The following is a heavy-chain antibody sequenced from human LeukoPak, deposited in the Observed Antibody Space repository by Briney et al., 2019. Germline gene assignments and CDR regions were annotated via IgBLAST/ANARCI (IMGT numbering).Heavy chain of an antibody. Sequence: GGSLRLSCAASGFTFSSYAMHWVRQAPGKGLEWVAVISYDGSNKYYADSVKGRFTISRDNSKNTLYLQMNSLRAEDTAVYYCAREFGEMATTSYYFDYWGQGTLVTVSS. J-gene: IGHJ4*02. V-gene: IGHV3-30-3*01. CDR1: GFTFSSYA. CDR3: AREFGEMATTSYYFDY. CDR2: ISYDGSNK. D-gene: IGHD5-24*01.